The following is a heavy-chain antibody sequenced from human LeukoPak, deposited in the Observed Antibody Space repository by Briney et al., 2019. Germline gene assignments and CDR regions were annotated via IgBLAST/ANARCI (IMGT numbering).Heavy chain of an antibody. CDR1: GFTFSSYG. D-gene: IGHD3-22*01. Sequence: GGSLRLSCAASGFTFSSYGMNWVRQAPGKGLEWVSYISSSGSTIYYADSVKGRFTISRDNAKNSLYLQMNSLRAEDTAVYYCAREEYYYDSSGVLRYWGQGTLVTVSS. CDR3: AREEYYYDSSGVLRY. V-gene: IGHV3-48*03. J-gene: IGHJ4*02. CDR2: ISSSGSTI.